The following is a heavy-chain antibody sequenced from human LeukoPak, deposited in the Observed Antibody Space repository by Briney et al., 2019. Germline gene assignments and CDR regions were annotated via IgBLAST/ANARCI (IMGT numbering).Heavy chain of an antibody. V-gene: IGHV3-21*01. CDR3: AGVVPAADYYYYYMDV. CDR1: GFTFSSYS. Sequence: GGSLRLSCAASGFTFSSYSMNWVRQAPGKGLEWVSSISSSSSYIYYADSVKGRFTISRDNAKNSLYLQMNSLRAEDTAVYYCAGVVPAADYYYYYMDVWGKGTTVTVS. D-gene: IGHD2-2*01. CDR2: ISSSSSYI. J-gene: IGHJ6*03.